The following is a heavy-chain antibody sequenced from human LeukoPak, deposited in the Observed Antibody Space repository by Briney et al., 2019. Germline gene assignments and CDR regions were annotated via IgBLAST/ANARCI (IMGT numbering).Heavy chain of an antibody. Sequence: SETLSLTCTVSGGSISSGDYYSGWIRQPPGKGLEWIGSMHYGGSTYDSPSLRSRVTISVDTSKNQFSLKLNSVTAADTAVYYCARNLGVLELSKFDCWGQGTLVTVSS. D-gene: IGHD2/OR15-2a*01. J-gene: IGHJ4*02. V-gene: IGHV4-39*01. CDR2: MHYGGST. CDR3: ARNLGVLELSKFDC. CDR1: GGSISSGDYY.